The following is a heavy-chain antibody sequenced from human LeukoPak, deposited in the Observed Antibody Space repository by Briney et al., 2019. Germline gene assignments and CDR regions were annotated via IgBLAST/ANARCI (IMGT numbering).Heavy chain of an antibody. V-gene: IGHV1-2*02. Sequence: ASVKVSCKASGYTFTGYYMHWVRQAPGQGLDWMGWINPNNGNTKYAQKFQGRVTMTTDTSISTAYMELSRLKSDDTAVYYCARDQIMGNTSYNWFEPWGQGTQVTVSS. D-gene: IGHD1-26*01. CDR3: ARDQIMGNTSYNWFEP. CDR2: INPNNGNT. J-gene: IGHJ5*02. CDR1: GYTFTGYY.